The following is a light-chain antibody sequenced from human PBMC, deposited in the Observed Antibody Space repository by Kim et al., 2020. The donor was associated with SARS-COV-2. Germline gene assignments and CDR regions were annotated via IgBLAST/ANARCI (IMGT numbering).Light chain of an antibody. Sequence: DIQMTQSPSSVSASVGDRVTMTCRASQGISSWLAWYQQKPGKAPNLLIYVASSLQSGVPSRFSGSGSGTDFTLTINSLEPEDSATYYCQQAQSYPLTFGGGTKVDIK. V-gene: IGKV1D-12*01. CDR1: QGISSW. CDR3: QQAQSYPLT. J-gene: IGKJ4*01. CDR2: VAS.